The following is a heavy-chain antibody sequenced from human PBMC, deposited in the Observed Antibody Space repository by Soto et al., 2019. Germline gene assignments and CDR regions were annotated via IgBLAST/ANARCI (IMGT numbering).Heavy chain of an antibody. V-gene: IGHV4-31*03. CDR3: ARDRWSSYYYYGMDV. D-gene: IGHD2-15*01. J-gene: IGHJ6*02. CDR1: GGSISSGGYY. Sequence: SETLSLTCTVSGGSISSGGYYWSWIRQHPGKGLEWIGYIYYSGSTYYNPSLKSRVTIPVDTSKNQFSLKLSSVTAADTAVYYCARDRWSSYYYYGMDVWGQGTTVTVSS. CDR2: IYYSGST.